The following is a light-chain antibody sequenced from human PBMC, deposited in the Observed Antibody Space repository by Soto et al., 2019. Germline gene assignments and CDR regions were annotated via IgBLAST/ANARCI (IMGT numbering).Light chain of an antibody. CDR2: AAS. Sequence: DIQMTQSPSSLPASIGERVTITCRASQSITTYLNWYQQKPGKAPRLLIYAASNLQSGVPSRFSGSGSGTDFTLTISNLQPEDFATYYCQQSDSIPWTFGQGTKVEI. CDR3: QQSDSIPWT. J-gene: IGKJ1*01. V-gene: IGKV1-39*01. CDR1: QSITTY.